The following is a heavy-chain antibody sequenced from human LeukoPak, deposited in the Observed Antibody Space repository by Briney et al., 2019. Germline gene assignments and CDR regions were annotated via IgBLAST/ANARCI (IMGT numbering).Heavy chain of an antibody. Sequence: SETLSLTCDVYGGSFSGYYWSWIHQPPGKGLEWIGEINHRGSTNYNPSLKSRVTISVDTSKNQFSLRLNSVTAADTAVYYCARGNLWDYRRYYYYMDVWGKGTTVTVSS. CDR3: ARGNLWDYRRYYYYMDV. CDR1: GGSFSGYY. V-gene: IGHV4-34*01. CDR2: INHRGST. D-gene: IGHD4-11*01. J-gene: IGHJ6*03.